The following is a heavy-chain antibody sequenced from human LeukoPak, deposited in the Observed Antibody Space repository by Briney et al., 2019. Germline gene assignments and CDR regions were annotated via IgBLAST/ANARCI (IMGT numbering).Heavy chain of an antibody. CDR3: AKGISGNYYNAFEI. CDR2: IGTAGDT. D-gene: IGHD1-26*01. Sequence: GGSLRLSCAASGFTFSSYDMHWVRQATGKGLEWVSAIGTAGDTYYPGSVKGRFTISRENAKNSLYLQMNSLRVEDTAVYYCAKGISGNYYNAFEIWGQGTMVTVSS. CDR1: GFTFSSYD. V-gene: IGHV3-13*01. J-gene: IGHJ3*02.